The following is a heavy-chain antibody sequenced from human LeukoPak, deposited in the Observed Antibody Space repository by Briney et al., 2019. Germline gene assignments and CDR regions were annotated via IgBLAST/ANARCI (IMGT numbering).Heavy chain of an antibody. Sequence: GGSLRLSCAASGFNFSSYAMSWVRQAPGKGLEWVSAISGSGGRTYYADSVKGRFTISRDNAKNTVYLQMNSLRAEDTAVYYCARGAWTAYYLDYWGQGTLVTVSS. CDR2: ISGSGGRT. J-gene: IGHJ4*02. D-gene: IGHD3/OR15-3a*01. V-gene: IGHV3-23*01. CDR3: ARGAWTAYYLDY. CDR1: GFNFSSYA.